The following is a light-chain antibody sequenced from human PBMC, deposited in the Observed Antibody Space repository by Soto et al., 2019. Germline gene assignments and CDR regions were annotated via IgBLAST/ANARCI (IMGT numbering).Light chain of an antibody. Sequence: EIVLTQSPGTLSLSPGERATLSCRASQSVSSSYLAWYQQKAGPAPRLLNYGAYSRTTGIPKMFSGGGSGTDFTLTISRLEPEDFAVYYCQHYGSLVLTFGGGTKVEIK. CDR3: QHYGSLVLT. J-gene: IGKJ4*01. CDR2: GAY. V-gene: IGKV3-20*01. CDR1: QSVSSSY.